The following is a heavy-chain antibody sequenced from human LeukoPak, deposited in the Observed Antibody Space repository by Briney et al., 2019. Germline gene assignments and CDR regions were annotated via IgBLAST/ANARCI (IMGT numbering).Heavy chain of an antibody. J-gene: IGHJ6*04. CDR3: AKDHHYGSGIYGMAV. CDR1: GFTFSSYA. V-gene: IGHV3-23*01. CDR2: ISGSGGST. D-gene: IGHD3-10*01. Sequence: SGGSLGLSCAASGFTFSSYAMSWVRQAPGKGLEWVSAISGSGGSTYYADSVKGRFTISRDNSKNTLYLQMNSLRAEDTAVYYCAKDHHYGSGIYGMAVWGKGTTVTVSS.